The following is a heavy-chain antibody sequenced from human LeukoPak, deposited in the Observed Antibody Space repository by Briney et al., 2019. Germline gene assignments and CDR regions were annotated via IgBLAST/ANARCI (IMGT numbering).Heavy chain of an antibody. D-gene: IGHD1-26*01. J-gene: IGHJ4*02. CDR3: ARAAYSGSYHSDY. CDR1: GGSISGYY. V-gene: IGHV4-59*01. CDR2: TYYRGSS. Sequence: SETLSLTCVVSGGSISGYYWTWIRQPPGKGLEWIGYTYYRGSSSFNPSLRSRVTISVDMSKNQVSLKLTSVTAADTAVYYCARAAYSGSYHSDYWGQGTLVTVSS.